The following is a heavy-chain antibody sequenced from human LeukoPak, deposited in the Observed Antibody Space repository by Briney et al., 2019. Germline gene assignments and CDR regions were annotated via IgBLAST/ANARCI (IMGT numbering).Heavy chain of an antibody. V-gene: IGHV3-33*06. CDR2: IWYDGSNQ. D-gene: IGHD1-26*01. Sequence: GRSLRLSCAASGFTFRSYGMHWVRQAPGKGLEWVAVIWYDGSNQYYADSVRGRVTISRDNSKNTLYLQMNSLRAEDTAVYYCAKGRGGSYGYFDYWGQGTLVTVSS. CDR1: GFTFRSYG. J-gene: IGHJ4*02. CDR3: AKGRGGSYGYFDY.